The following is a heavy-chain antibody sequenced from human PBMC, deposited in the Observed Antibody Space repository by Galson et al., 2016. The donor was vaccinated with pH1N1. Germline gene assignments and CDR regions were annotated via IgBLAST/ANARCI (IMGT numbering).Heavy chain of an antibody. V-gene: IGHV1-69*05. D-gene: IGHD4-17*01. Sequence: SVKVSCKASGGIFNSNAINWVRQAPGQGLEWMGGIIAIFGTTNYAQKFQGRVTITTDESTTTAYMELRSLRSDDTAVYYCARAGYGDYVGHFDYWGQGTLVTVSS. J-gene: IGHJ4*02. CDR1: GGIFNSNA. CDR2: IIAIFGTT. CDR3: ARAGYGDYVGHFDY.